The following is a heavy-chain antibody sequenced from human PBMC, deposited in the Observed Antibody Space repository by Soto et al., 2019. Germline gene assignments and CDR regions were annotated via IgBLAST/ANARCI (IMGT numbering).Heavy chain of an antibody. V-gene: IGHV3-23*01. D-gene: IGHD3-3*01. CDR1: GFTFSSYA. CDR2: ISGSGGST. Sequence: GGSLRLSCAASGFTFSSYAMSWVRQAPGKGLEWVSAISGSGGSTYYADSVKGRFTISRDNSKNTLYLQMNSLRAEDTAVYYCAKDGSPRFLEWHYYYYMDVWGKGTTVTVSS. J-gene: IGHJ6*03. CDR3: AKDGSPRFLEWHYYYYMDV.